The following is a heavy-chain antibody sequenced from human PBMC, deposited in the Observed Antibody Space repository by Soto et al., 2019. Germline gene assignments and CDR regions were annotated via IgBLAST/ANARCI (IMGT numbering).Heavy chain of an antibody. J-gene: IGHJ5*02. CDR1: GGSISSGAYS. D-gene: IGHD2-21*01. CDR2: IYQSGST. Sequence: QLQLRESGAGLVKPSETLSLTCTVSGGSISSGAYSWSWIRQSSGKGLEWLGFIYQSGSTYYSPSVNSRVTISMDKSKNQLSLQMRSVTAADTAVYYCARDTSGGSDSACYLSGWFDPWGQGTLVTVSS. CDR3: ARDTSGGSDSACYLSGWFDP. V-gene: IGHV4-30-2*06.